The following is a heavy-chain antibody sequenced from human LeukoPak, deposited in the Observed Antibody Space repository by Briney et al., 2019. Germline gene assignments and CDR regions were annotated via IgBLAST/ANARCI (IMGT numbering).Heavy chain of an antibody. Sequence: GGSLRLSCAASGFNFSDFYMSWIRQAPGKGLEWLSYISSNIETIFYADSVKGRFTISRDNSINTLYLQMNSLRAEDTAVYYCASAIIAAPGYFDYWGQGTLVTVSS. CDR3: ASAIIAAPGYFDY. CDR1: GFNFSDFY. J-gene: IGHJ4*02. V-gene: IGHV3-11*04. CDR2: ISSNIETI. D-gene: IGHD6-25*01.